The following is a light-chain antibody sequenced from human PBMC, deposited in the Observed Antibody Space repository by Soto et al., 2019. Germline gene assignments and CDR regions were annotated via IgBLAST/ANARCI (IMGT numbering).Light chain of an antibody. CDR3: QHYNTYSGT. Sequence: DIQMTQSPSTLSASVGDRVTITCRASQSISSRLAWYQQKPGKAPKVLIFDASALESGVPSRFSGSGSGPEFTLTVSSLQPDAFATYYCQHYNTYSGTFGQGTK. CDR1: QSISSR. J-gene: IGKJ1*01. V-gene: IGKV1-5*01. CDR2: DAS.